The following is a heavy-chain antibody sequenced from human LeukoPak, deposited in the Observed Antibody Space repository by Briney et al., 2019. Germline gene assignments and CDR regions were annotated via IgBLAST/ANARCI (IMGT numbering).Heavy chain of an antibody. CDR3: ARMYYYDSSGPYYYYYGMDV. Sequence: SETLSLTCAVYGGPFSGYYWSWIRQPPGKGLEWIGEINHSGSTNYNPSLKSRVTISVDTSENQFTLKLSSVTAADTAVYYCARMYYYDSSGPYYYYYGMDVWGQGTTVTVSS. D-gene: IGHD3-22*01. CDR2: INHSGST. J-gene: IGHJ6*02. CDR1: GGPFSGYY. V-gene: IGHV4-34*01.